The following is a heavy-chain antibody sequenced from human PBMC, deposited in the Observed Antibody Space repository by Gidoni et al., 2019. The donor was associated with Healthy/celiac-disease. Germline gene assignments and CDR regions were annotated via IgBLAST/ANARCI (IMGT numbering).Heavy chain of an antibody. CDR2: IYHSGST. CDR1: GYSISSGYY. D-gene: IGHD1-26*01. CDR3: ARGGWELLPPFDY. J-gene: IGHJ4*02. Sequence: QVQLQESGPGLVKPSETLSLTCAVSGYSISSGYYWGWIRQPPGKGLEWIGSIYHSGSTYYNPSLKSRVTISVDTSKNQFSLKLSSVPAADTAVYYCARGGWELLPPFDYWGQGTLVTVSS. V-gene: IGHV4-38-2*01.